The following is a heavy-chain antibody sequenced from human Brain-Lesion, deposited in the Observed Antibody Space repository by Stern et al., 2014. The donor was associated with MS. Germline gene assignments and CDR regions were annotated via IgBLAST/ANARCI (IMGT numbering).Heavy chain of an antibody. J-gene: IGHJ2*01. Sequence: QLQLQESGPGLVKPSQTLSLTCTVSGGSLSDSSYYWGWIRQSTGKGLEWIGSVYFSGSTHYNPSLNSRVTISVDTSKNQFSLKVNSMTAADTAMYYCATRTTMATRSYWYFDLWGRGTLVTVSS. CDR2: VYFSGST. CDR3: ATRTTMATRSYWYFDL. CDR1: GGSLSDSSYY. V-gene: IGHV4-39*01. D-gene: IGHD4-23*01.